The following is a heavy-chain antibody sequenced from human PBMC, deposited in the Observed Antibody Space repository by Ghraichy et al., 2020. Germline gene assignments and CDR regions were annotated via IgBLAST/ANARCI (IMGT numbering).Heavy chain of an antibody. J-gene: IGHJ6*02. V-gene: IGHV4-39*01. Sequence: SETLSLTCTVSGGSISSSSYYWGWIRQPPGKGLEWIGSIYYSGSTYYNPSLKSRVTISVDTSKNQFSLKLSSVTAADTAVYYCASGGPQVVWDVWGQGTTVTVSS. CDR2: IYYSGST. D-gene: IGHD2-2*01. CDR1: GGSISSSSYY. CDR3: ASGGPQVVWDV.